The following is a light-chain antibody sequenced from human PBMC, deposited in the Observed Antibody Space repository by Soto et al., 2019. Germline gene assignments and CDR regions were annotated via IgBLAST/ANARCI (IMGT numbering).Light chain of an antibody. CDR3: QQYNNWPWT. CDR1: QSISSN. CDR2: GAS. V-gene: IGKV3-15*01. Sequence: EIVMTQSPATLSVSPGERATLSCRASQSISSNLAWYQQKPGQAPRLLIYGASTRATGIPARFSGSESGTEFTLTISSLQSEDFAVYYCQQYNNWPWTFGQGTKVGIK. J-gene: IGKJ1*01.